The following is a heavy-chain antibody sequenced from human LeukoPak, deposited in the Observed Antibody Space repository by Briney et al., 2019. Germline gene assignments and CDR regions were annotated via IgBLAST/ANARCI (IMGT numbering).Heavy chain of an antibody. CDR3: ASAGGGSPTYYYYYYGMDV. D-gene: IGHD1-26*01. Sequence: PGGSLRLSCAASGFTFSSYAMSWVRQAPGKGLEWVSVIYSGGSTYYADSVKGRFTISRHNSKNTLYLQMNSLRAEDTAVYYCASAGGGSPTYYYYYYGMDVWGQGTTVTVSS. V-gene: IGHV3-53*04. CDR1: GFTFSSYA. CDR2: IYSGGST. J-gene: IGHJ6*02.